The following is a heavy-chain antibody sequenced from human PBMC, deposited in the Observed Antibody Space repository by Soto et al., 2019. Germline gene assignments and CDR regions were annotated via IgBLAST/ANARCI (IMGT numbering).Heavy chain of an antibody. CDR3: THRRGSGWYTRIMYGMDV. Sequence: SGPTLVNPTQTLTLTCTFSGFSLTTSAVGVGWIRQPPGKALEWLALIYGDEDKRYSSSLKSRLTITKDTSKNQVVLTMTNMGPVDTGAYYCTHRRGSGWYTRIMYGMDVWGQGTTVTVSS. J-gene: IGHJ6*02. CDR2: IYGDEDK. V-gene: IGHV2-5*02. CDR1: GFSLTTSAVG. D-gene: IGHD6-19*01.